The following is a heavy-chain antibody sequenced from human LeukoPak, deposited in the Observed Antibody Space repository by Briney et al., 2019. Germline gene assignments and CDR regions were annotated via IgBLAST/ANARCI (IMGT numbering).Heavy chain of an antibody. CDR3: ARTSSGYYYDY. V-gene: IGHV4-59*01. Sequence: PSETLSLTCTVSGGSISSYYWCWIRQPPGKGLEWIGYIYYSGSTNYNPSLKSRVTISVDTSKNQFSLKLSSVTAADTAVYYCARTSSGYYYDYWGQGTLVTVSS. D-gene: IGHD3-22*01. J-gene: IGHJ4*02. CDR1: GGSISSYY. CDR2: IYYSGST.